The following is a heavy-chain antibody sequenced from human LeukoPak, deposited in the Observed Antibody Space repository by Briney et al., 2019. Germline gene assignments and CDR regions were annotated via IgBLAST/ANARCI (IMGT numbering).Heavy chain of an antibody. V-gene: IGHV3-74*01. CDR3: ARVQGHPPNGLDV. CDR2: INSDGSST. J-gene: IGHJ3*01. CDR1: GFTFSSYW. D-gene: IGHD2-8*01. Sequence: GGSLRLSCAASGFTFSSYWMHWVRQAPGKGLVWVSRINSDGSSTSYADSVRGRFTISRDNAKNTLYLQMNSLRAEDTAVYYCARVQGHPPNGLDVWGQGTMVTVSS.